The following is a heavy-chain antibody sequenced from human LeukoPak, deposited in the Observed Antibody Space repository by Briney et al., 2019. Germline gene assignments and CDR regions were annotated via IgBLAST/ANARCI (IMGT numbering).Heavy chain of an antibody. D-gene: IGHD2-2*01. J-gene: IGHJ6*03. Sequence: SETLSLTCTVSGGSISSYYWSWIRQPAGKGLEWIGRIYTSGSTNYNPSLKSRVTMSVDTSKNQFSLKLSSVTAADTAVYYCAREKRDIVVVPAAMIYYYMDVWGKGTTVTISS. CDR1: GGSISSYY. V-gene: IGHV4-4*07. CDR3: AREKRDIVVVPAAMIYYYMDV. CDR2: IYTSGST.